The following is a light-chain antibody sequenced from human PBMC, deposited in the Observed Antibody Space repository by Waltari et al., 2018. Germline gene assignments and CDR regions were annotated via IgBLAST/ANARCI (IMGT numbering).Light chain of an antibody. V-gene: IGLV1-40*01. CDR2: GNC. J-gene: IGLJ2*01. Sequence: QSVLTQPPSVSGAPGQRVTISCTGSSSNIGAGYDVHWYQQLPGTAPKLLIYGNCNRPSGVPDRCSGAKSGTSASLAITGLQAEDEADYYCQAYDSSLSGGVFGGGTKLTVL. CDR3: QAYDSSLSGGV. CDR1: SSNIGAGYD.